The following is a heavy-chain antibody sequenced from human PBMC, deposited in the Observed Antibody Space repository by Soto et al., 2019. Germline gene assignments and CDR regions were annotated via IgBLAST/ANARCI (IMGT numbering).Heavy chain of an antibody. Sequence: GGSLRLSCAASGFTFGSYGMHWVRQAPGKGLEWVAVIWYDGSNKYYADSVKGRFTISRDNSKNTLYLQMNSLRAEDTAVYYCARGLMTDSSDWFDPWGQGTLVTVSS. V-gene: IGHV3-33*01. CDR3: ARGLMTDSSDWFDP. J-gene: IGHJ5*02. CDR2: IWYDGSNK. CDR1: GFTFGSYG. D-gene: IGHD6-19*01.